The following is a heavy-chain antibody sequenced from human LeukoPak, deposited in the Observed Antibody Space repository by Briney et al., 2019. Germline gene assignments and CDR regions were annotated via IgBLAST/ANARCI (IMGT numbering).Heavy chain of an antibody. V-gene: IGHV1-18*01. D-gene: IGHD3-9*01. Sequence: ASVKVSCKASGYTFTSYAISWVRQAPGQGLEWMGWISAYNFNTNYAQKLQGRVTMTTDTSTSTAYMELRSLRSDDTAVYYCARDRSKLDYDILTGYYTGFDYWGQGTLVTVSS. CDR1: GYTFTSYA. CDR3: ARDRSKLDYDILTGYYTGFDY. CDR2: ISAYNFNT. J-gene: IGHJ4*02.